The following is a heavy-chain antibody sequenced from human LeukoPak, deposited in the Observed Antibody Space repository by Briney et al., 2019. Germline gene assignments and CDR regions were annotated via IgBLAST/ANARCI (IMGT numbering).Heavy chain of an antibody. CDR1: AFIFSGHW. D-gene: IGHD1-26*01. V-gene: IGHV3-7*03. J-gene: IGHJ4*02. CDR2: IKEDGSER. Sequence: GGSLRLSCEGSAFIFSGHWMNWVRQTPGKGLEWVASIKEDGSERQYVDSVKGRFSISRDNTKGSLFLQLNNLRAEDTAVYYRARQMTPHGNFDYWGQGTLVTVSS. CDR3: ARQMTPHGNFDY.